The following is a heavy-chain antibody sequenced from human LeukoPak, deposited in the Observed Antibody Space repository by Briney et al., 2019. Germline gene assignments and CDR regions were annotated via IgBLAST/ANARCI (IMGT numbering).Heavy chain of an antibody. V-gene: IGHV4-59*01. CDR3: ARYDAAKNAVAMWARHDAAKNAFDI. Sequence: SETLSLTCTVSGGSISSYYWSWIRQPPGKGPEWIGYIYYSGTTKYNPSLKSRVTISVDTSKNQFSLKLSSVPPAATAVYYCARYDAAKNAVAMWARHDAAKNAFDIWGQGTMVTVSS. J-gene: IGHJ3*02. CDR1: GGSISSYY. D-gene: IGHD5-12*01. CDR2: IYYSGTT.